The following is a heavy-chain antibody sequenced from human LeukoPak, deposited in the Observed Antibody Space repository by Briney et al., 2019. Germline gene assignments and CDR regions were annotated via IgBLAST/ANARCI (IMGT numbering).Heavy chain of an antibody. Sequence: ASVKVSCKASGYTFTSYAMHWVRQATGQRLEWMGWINAGNGNTKYSQKFQGRVTITRDTSASTAYMELSSLRSEDTAVYYCARELNYYGSGSYYGEGAFDIWGQGTMVTVSS. CDR1: GYTFTSYA. CDR2: INAGNGNT. CDR3: ARELNYYGSGSYYGEGAFDI. V-gene: IGHV1-3*01. D-gene: IGHD3-10*01. J-gene: IGHJ3*02.